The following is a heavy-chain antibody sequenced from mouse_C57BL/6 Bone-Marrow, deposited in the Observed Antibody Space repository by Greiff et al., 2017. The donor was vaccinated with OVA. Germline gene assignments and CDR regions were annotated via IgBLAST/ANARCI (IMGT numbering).Heavy chain of an antibody. J-gene: IGHJ3*01. CDR1: GYTFTDYY. V-gene: IGHV1-26*01. Sequence: VQLQQSGPELVKPGASVKISCKASGYTFTDYYMNWVKQSHGKSLEWIGDINPNNGGTSYNQKFKGKATLTVDKSSSTAYMELRSLTSEDSAVYYCAYDYDDWGQGTLVTVSA. CDR2: INPNNGGT. CDR3: AYDYDD. D-gene: IGHD2-4*01.